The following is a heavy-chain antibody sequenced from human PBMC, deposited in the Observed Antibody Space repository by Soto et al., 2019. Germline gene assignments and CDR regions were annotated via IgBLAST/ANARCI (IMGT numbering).Heavy chain of an antibody. CDR2: TRNKALSYTT. CDR1: GFTFSDHY. Sequence: EVQLVESGGGLVQPGGSLRLPCAASGFTFSDHYMDWVRQAPGKGLEWVGRTRNKALSYTTEYAASVKGRFTISRDDSKNSLYLQMNSLKTEDTAVYYCVRVVDYGDLFFDYWGQGILVTVSS. D-gene: IGHD4-17*01. V-gene: IGHV3-72*01. CDR3: VRVVDYGDLFFDY. J-gene: IGHJ4*02.